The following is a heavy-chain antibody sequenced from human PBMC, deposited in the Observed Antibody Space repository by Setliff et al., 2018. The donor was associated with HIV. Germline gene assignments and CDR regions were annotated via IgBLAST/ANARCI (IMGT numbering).Heavy chain of an antibody. Sequence: KTSETLSLTCAVYGESFSRYYFTWIRQAPGRGLEWIGEINHSAFTKYNPSLASRVTMPIDTSKNQFSLLLSSVTAADTAMYFCARRPGGITRARLDNWGQGTLVTVS. D-gene: IGHD3-16*01. CDR1: GESFSRYY. CDR2: INHSAFT. J-gene: IGHJ4*02. V-gene: IGHV4-34*01. CDR3: ARRPGGITRARLDN.